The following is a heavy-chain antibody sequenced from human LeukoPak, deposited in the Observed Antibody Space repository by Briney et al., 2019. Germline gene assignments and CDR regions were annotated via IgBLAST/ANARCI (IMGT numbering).Heavy chain of an antibody. Sequence: SESLSLTRAVSLGSNRIYYRSCVRAPAGRGRGCSGRIYTSGSTDSNPSLKSRITMSVDASKNQFALKLSSVTAADTAVYYCSRGNSPTSGYETWGQGILVTVSS. CDR3: SRGNSPTSGYET. D-gene: IGHD5-12*01. CDR1: LGSNRIYY. V-gene: IGHV4-4*07. CDR2: IYTSGST. J-gene: IGHJ5*02.